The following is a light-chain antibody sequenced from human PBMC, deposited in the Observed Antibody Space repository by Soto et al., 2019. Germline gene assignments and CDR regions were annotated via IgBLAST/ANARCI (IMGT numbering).Light chain of an antibody. CDR1: QGISRH. CDR2: AAF. J-gene: IGKJ4*01. Sequence: DIQLTQSPSFLSASVGDRVTITCRASQGISRHLAWYQQKPGKAPNLLIYAAFTLQSGVPSRFAGSGSGTEFTLTITSLQPEDVATYYCQQLNSYPLTFGGGTRVEIK. CDR3: QQLNSYPLT. V-gene: IGKV1-9*01.